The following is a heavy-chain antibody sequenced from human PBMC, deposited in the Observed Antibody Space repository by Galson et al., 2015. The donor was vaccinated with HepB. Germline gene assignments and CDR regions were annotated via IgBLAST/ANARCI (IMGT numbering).Heavy chain of an antibody. V-gene: IGHV3-30*04. D-gene: IGHD2-2*01. J-gene: IGHJ6*02. CDR2: ISYDGSNK. CDR3: ARELVVPAATPLEYYYYGMDV. CDR1: GFTFSSYA. Sequence: SLRLSCAASGFTFSSYAMHWVRQAPGKGLEWVAVISYDGSNKYYADSVKGRFTISRDNSKNTLYLQMNSLRAEDTAVYYCARELVVPAATPLEYYYYGMDVWGQGTTVTVSS.